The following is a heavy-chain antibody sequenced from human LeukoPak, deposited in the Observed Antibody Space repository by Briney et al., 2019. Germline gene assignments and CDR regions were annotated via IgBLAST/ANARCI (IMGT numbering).Heavy chain of an antibody. CDR3: ARGDYYDSSGYDY. CDR2: ISAYNGNT. J-gene: IGHJ4*02. D-gene: IGHD3-22*01. CDR1: GYTFTSYG. Sequence: ASVKVSSKASGYTFTSYGITWVRQAPGQGLEWMGWISAYNGNTDYAQKLQGRVTMTTDTSTSTAYMELRSLRSDDTAMYYCARGDYYDSSGYDYWGQGTLVTVSS. V-gene: IGHV1-18*01.